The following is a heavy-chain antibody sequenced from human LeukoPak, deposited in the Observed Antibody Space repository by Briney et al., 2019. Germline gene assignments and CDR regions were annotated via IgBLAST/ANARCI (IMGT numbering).Heavy chain of an antibody. CDR2: ISAYNGNT. J-gene: IGHJ3*02. CDR3: ARSIVGATPGAFDI. Sequence: VASVKVSCKASGYTFTSYGISWVRQAPGQGLEWMGWISAYNGNTNYAQKLQGRVTMTTDTSTSTAYMELRSLRSVDTAVYYCARSIVGATPGAFDIWGQGTMVTVSS. CDR1: GYTFTSYG. V-gene: IGHV1-18*01. D-gene: IGHD1-26*01.